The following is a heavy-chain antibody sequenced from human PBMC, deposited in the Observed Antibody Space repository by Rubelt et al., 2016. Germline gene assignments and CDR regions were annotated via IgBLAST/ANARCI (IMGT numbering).Heavy chain of an antibody. CDR1: GFTFSNYG. CDR3: ARGAGNPQYYFDY. Sequence: QVQLVESGGGVVQPGRSLRLSCAASGFTFSNYGLHWVRQAPGKGLEWVAIIWYDGSIIYCADSVKGRFTISRDNSQNTLYRPTTSVGAEDTASYDCARGAGNPQYYFDYWGQGTLVTVSS. J-gene: IGHJ4*02. CDR2: IWYDGSII. V-gene: IGHV3-33*01. D-gene: IGHD2/OR15-2a*01.